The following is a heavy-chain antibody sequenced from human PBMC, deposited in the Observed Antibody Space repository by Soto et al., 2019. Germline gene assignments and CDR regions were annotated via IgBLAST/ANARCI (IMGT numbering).Heavy chain of an antibody. V-gene: IGHV3-9*01. CDR2: ISWNSGSI. CDR1: GFTFDDYA. CDR3: AKEDSSGWPRGSFDY. J-gene: IGHJ4*02. D-gene: IGHD6-19*01. Sequence: PGGSLRLSCAASGFTFDDYAMHWVRQAPGKGLEWVSGISWNSGSIGYADSVKGRFTISRDNAKNSLYLQMNSLRAEDTALYYCAKEDSSGWPRGSFDYWGQGTLVTVSS.